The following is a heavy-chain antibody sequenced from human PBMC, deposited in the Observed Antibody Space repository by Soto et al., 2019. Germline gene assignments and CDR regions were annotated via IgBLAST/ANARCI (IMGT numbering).Heavy chain of an antibody. V-gene: IGHV4-30-4*01. D-gene: IGHD6-13*01. CDR2: IYYSGST. Sequence: SETLSLTCTVSGDSISSGDYYWSWIRQSPGKGLEWIGYIYYSGSTYYKPSLKSRVTISVDTSKDQFSLKLSSVTAADTAVYYCARKGGYSSSWFPNWFDPWGQGTLVTVSS. CDR3: ARKGGYSSSWFPNWFDP. J-gene: IGHJ5*02. CDR1: GDSISSGDYY.